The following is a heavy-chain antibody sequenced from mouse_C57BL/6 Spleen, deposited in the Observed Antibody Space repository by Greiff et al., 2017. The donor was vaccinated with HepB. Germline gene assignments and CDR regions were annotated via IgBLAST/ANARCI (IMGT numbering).Heavy chain of an antibody. D-gene: IGHD2-3*01. CDR1: GYTFTSYW. CDR2: IHPNSGST. Sequence: VQLQQPGAELVKPGASVKLSCKASGYTFTSYWMHWVKQRPGQGLEWIGMIHPNSGSTNYNEKFKSKATLTVDKSSSTAYMQLSSLQSEDSAVCYGAIMDDRYYVDCWGQGATLTVSS. V-gene: IGHV1-64*01. CDR3: AIMDDRYYVDC. J-gene: IGHJ2*01.